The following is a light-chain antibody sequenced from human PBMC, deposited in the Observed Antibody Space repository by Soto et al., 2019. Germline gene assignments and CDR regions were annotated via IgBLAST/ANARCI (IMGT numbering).Light chain of an antibody. V-gene: IGLV2-8*01. CDR1: SSDVGGYNY. CDR3: SSYSGTNYHYV. CDR2: EVS. Sequence: QSALTQPLSASGSFGQSVTISCTGTSSDVGGYNYVSWYQQHPGKAPKLMIYEVSERPSGVPDRFSGSKSGNTASLTVSGLQADDEADYYCSSYSGTNYHYVFGTGTKVTVL. J-gene: IGLJ1*01.